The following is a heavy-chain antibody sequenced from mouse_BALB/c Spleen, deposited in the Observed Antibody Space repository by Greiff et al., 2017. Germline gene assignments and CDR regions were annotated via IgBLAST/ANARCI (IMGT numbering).Heavy chain of an antibody. V-gene: IGHV10-1*02. CDR3: VCGNYGDY. CDR2: IRSKSNNYAT. Sequence: DVKLQESGGGLVQPKGSLKLSCAASGFTFNTYAMNWVRQAPGKGLEWVARIRSKSNNYATYYADSVKDRFTISRDDSQSMLYLQMNNLKTEDTAMYYCVCGNYGDYWGQGTTLTVSS. CDR1: GFTFNTYA. J-gene: IGHJ2*01. D-gene: IGHD2-1*01.